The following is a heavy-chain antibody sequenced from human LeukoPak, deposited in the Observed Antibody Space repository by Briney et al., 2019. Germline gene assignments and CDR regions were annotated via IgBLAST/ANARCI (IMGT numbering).Heavy chain of an antibody. D-gene: IGHD1-26*01. J-gene: IGHJ4*02. CDR1: GNTFAGYY. CDR2: INTHSGAT. CDR3: ARGPIGGLRKGFDI. Sequence: ASVRVSCKASGNTFAGYYVRWVRQAPGQGLEWMGWINTHSGATNYAQHFQGRVTMTTDTSVTTAYMDLDGLKSDDAAVYFCARGPIGGLRKGFDIWGQGTLVTVSS. V-gene: IGHV1-2*02.